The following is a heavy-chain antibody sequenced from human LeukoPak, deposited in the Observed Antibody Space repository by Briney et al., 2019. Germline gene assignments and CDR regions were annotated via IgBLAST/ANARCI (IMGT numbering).Heavy chain of an antibody. V-gene: IGHV4-4*02. J-gene: IGHJ3*02. D-gene: IGHD1-26*01. CDR1: GGSISSSNW. CDR3: ARDRRLVGATLIGVRAFDI. Sequence: TSETLSLTCTVSGGSISSSNWWSWVRQPPGKGLEWIGEIYHSGSTNYNPSLKSRVTISVDKSKNQFSLKLSSVTAADTAVYYCARDRRLVGATLIGVRAFDIWGQGTMVTVSS. CDR2: IYHSGST.